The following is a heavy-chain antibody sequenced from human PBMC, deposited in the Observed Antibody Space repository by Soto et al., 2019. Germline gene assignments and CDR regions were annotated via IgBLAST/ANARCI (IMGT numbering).Heavy chain of an antibody. CDR1: GVTFSSYS. CDR2: ISHSSSDI. Sequence: PGGALRLSCAASGVTFSSYSMNWVRQAPGKGLEWVSAISHSSSDIYYADSEKGRFTMFRDNAKAPLYRQLSSLSDGDTTVYYCRRGLYDWEAHRWGQGTMVTVSS. V-gene: IGHV3-21*01. J-gene: IGHJ3*01. CDR3: RRGLYDWEAHR. D-gene: IGHD1-20*01.